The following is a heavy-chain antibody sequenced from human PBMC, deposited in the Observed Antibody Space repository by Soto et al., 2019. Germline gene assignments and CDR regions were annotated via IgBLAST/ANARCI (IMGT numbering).Heavy chain of an antibody. CDR3: ARDLSGSGSYYLDY. J-gene: IGHJ4*02. Sequence: GGSLRLSCAASGFTFSSYGMHWVRQAPGKGLEWVAVIWYDGSNKYYADSVKGRFTISRDNSKDTLYLQMNSLRAEDTAVYYCARDLSGSGSYYLDYWGQGTLVTVSS. V-gene: IGHV3-33*01. D-gene: IGHD3-10*01. CDR1: GFTFSSYG. CDR2: IWYDGSNK.